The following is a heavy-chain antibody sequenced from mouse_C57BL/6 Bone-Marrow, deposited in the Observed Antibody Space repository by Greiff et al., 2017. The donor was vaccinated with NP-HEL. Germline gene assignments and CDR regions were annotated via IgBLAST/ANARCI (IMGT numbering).Heavy chain of an antibody. CDR3: ARHDYDLGY. Sequence: VQLKESGGGLVQPGESLKLSCASSEYAFPSYDMSWVRQTPEKGLELVASISSDGGSTYYPDTVERRFIISRDNTKKTLYLQLSSLRSEDTALYYCARHDYDLGYWGQGTSVTVSS. V-gene: IGHV5-2*01. CDR1: EYAFPSYD. J-gene: IGHJ4*01. CDR2: ISSDGGST. D-gene: IGHD2-4*01.